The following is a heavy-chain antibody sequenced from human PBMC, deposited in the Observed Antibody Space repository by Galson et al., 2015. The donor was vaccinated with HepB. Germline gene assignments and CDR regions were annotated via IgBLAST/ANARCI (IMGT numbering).Heavy chain of an antibody. CDR1: GYTFTVYY. J-gene: IGHJ6*02. V-gene: IGHV1-2*02. Sequence: SVKVSCKASGYTFTVYYMHWVPQAPGQGLEWMGWINPNSGDTKYAQKFQGRVTMTRDTSISTAYMEFSRLTSDDTAVHYCAREGVGPTTNYYGMDGWGQGTTVSVSS. CDR3: AREGVGPTTNYYGMDG. CDR2: INPNSGDT. D-gene: IGHD1-26*01.